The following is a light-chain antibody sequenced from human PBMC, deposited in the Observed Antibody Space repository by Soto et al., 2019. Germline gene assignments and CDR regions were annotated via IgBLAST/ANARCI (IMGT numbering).Light chain of an antibody. Sequence: DIQMTQSPSTLSASVGDRVTITCRASQSIDSSLAWYQQRPGKAPKLLIYKTSTLQSAVPSRFSGSGSGTEFTLTISSLQPDDFATYYCQQYNTYSTFGQGTKVEIK. J-gene: IGKJ1*01. CDR1: QSIDSS. V-gene: IGKV1-5*03. CDR3: QQYNTYST. CDR2: KTS.